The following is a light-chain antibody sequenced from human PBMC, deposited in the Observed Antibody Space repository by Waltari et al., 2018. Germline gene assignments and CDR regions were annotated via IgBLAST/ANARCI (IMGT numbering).Light chain of an antibody. CDR2: GAS. Sequence: EIVVAQSPATLSVSPGERATLYCRTSQSVSSTLAWFQQKPGQAPRLLLFGASTRATGIPARFSGSGSGKEVTLTISSLQSEDFAVYYCQQYYNWPVTFGGGTKVEIK. V-gene: IGKV3-15*01. CDR3: QQYYNWPVT. CDR1: QSVSST. J-gene: IGKJ4*01.